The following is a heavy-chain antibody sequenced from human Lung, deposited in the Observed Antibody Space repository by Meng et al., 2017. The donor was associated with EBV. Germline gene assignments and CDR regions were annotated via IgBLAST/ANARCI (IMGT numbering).Heavy chain of an antibody. Sequence: QLQESGPGLVKSSQTLSLTCSVSGGSISSGGSYCTCIRQHPGKGLEWIGNIYHSGSTYYNPSLKSRVTISVDTSKNQFSLKLSSVTAADTAVYYCARGPTTYFDYWGQGTLVTVSS. CDR1: GGSISSGGSY. J-gene: IGHJ4*02. V-gene: IGHV4-31*03. CDR2: IYHSGST. D-gene: IGHD4-17*01. CDR3: ARGPTTYFDY.